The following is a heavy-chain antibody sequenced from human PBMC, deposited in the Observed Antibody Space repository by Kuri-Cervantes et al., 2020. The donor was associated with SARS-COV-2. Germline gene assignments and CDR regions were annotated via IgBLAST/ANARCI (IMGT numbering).Heavy chain of an antibody. CDR2: IYYSGST. CDR1: GGSISSYY. D-gene: IGHD3-3*01. J-gene: IGHJ6*02. CDR3: ARHDFDFWSGYARTYYYYYGMDV. V-gene: IGHV4-59*08. Sequence: SETLSLTCTVSGGSISSYYWSWIRQPPGKGLEWIGYIYYSGSTNYNPSLKSRVTISVDTSKNQFSLKLSSVTAADTAVYYCARHDFDFWSGYARTYYYYYGMDVWGQGTTVTVSS.